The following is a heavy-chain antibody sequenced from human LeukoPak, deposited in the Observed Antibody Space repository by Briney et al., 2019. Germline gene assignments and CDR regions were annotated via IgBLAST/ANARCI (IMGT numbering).Heavy chain of an antibody. J-gene: IGHJ4*02. CDR2: ISAYNGNT. V-gene: IGHV1-18*01. CDR3: ARYRVVVAAMGCDY. D-gene: IGHD2-15*01. CDR1: GYTFTSYG. Sequence: GASVKVSCKASGYTFTSYGISWVRQAPGQGLEWMGWISAYNGNTNYAQTLQGRVTMTTDTSTSTAYMELRSLRSDDTAVYYCARYRVVVAAMGCDYWGQGTLVTVSS.